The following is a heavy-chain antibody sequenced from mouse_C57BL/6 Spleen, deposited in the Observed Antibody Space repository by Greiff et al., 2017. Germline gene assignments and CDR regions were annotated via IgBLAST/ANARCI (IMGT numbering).Heavy chain of an antibody. CDR1: GFSLTSYG. CDR3: ATPYYSNYPFAY. D-gene: IGHD2-5*01. Sequence: VQLVESGPGLVQPSQSLSITCTVSGFSLTSYGVHWVRQSPGKGLEWLGVIWSGGSTDYNAAFISRLSISKDNSKSQVFFKMNSLQADDTAIYYCATPYYSNYPFAYWGQGTLVTVSA. V-gene: IGHV2-2*01. J-gene: IGHJ3*01. CDR2: IWSGGST.